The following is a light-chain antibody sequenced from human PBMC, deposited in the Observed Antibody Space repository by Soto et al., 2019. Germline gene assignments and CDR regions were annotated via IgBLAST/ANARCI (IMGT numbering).Light chain of an antibody. J-gene: IGLJ1*01. CDR1: SSDVGGYNY. CDR3: SSYTSSSTRFYV. V-gene: IGLV2-14*01. Sequence: QSVLTQPASVSGSPGQSITISCTGTSSDVGGYNYVSWYQQHPGKAPKLMIYEVSNRPSGVSNRFSGSKSGNTASLTISGLQAEDEADYYCSSYTSSSTRFYVFGTGTKVTVL. CDR2: EVS.